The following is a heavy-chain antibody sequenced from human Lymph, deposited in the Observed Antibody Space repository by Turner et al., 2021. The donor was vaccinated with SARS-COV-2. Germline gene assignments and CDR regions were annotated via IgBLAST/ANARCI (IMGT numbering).Heavy chain of an antibody. Sequence: QVQLVESGGGVVQPGRSLRLSCAASGFTFSTYTIYWVRQAPGKGLEWVAVISNDGSNNYYADSVKGRFTISRDNSKNTLYLKMNSLRAEDTAVYYCARYASGGYFYYGMDVWGQGTTVTVSS. D-gene: IGHD3-10*01. CDR3: ARYASGGYFYYGMDV. CDR2: ISNDGSNN. CDR1: GFTFSTYT. J-gene: IGHJ6*02. V-gene: IGHV3-30*04.